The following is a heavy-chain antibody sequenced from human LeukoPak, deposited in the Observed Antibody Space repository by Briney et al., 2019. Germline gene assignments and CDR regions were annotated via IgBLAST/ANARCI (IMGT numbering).Heavy chain of an antibody. D-gene: IGHD3-3*01. CDR2: IVVGSGNT. CDR1: GFTFTSSA. J-gene: IGHJ4*02. Sequence: SVKVSCKASGFTFTSSAVQWVRQARGQRLEWIGWIVVGSGNTNYAQKFQERVTITRDMSTSTAYMELSSLRSEDTAVCYCAAQEDFWSGYYTGDYWGQGTLVTVSS. CDR3: AAQEDFWSGYYTGDY. V-gene: IGHV1-58*01.